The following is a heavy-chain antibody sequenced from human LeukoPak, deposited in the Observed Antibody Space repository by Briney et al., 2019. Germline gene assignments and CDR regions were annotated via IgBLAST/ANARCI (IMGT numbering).Heavy chain of an antibody. V-gene: IGHV3-20*04. J-gene: IGHJ4*02. CDR3: ARDPVRGPRYSGSHSGGLDY. Sequence: GGSLRPSCAASGFTFDDYGMSWVRQAPGKGLEWVSGINWNGGSTGYADSVKGRFTISRDNAKNSLYLQMNSLRAEDTALYYCARDPVRGPRYSGSHSGGLDYWGQGTLVTVSS. D-gene: IGHD1-26*01. CDR1: GFTFDDYG. CDR2: INWNGGST.